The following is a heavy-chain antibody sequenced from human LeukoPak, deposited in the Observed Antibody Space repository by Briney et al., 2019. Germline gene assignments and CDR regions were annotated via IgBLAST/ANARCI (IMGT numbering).Heavy chain of an antibody. CDR3: ARGGRGSAAVVAPRSFDI. D-gene: IGHD3-22*01. CDR2: TYTGGNS. V-gene: IGHV3-53*01. Sequence: GKSLRLSCAASGFTVSSIHMVWVRQAPGKGLEWVSVTYTGGNSYYADSVKGRFIISRDISKNTLYLQMNSLRAEDSALYYCARGGRGSAAVVAPRSFDIWGQGTMVTVSS. J-gene: IGHJ3*02. CDR1: GFTVSSIH.